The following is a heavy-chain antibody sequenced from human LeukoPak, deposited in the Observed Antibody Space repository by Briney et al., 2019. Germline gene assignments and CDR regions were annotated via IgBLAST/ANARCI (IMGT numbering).Heavy chain of an antibody. J-gene: IGHJ4*02. CDR3: ARGEQLVGRGGDSFDY. Sequence: ASVKVSCKASGYTSTNYYMHWVRQAPGQGLEWMGIINPKGGSTSYAQKFQGRITMTRDTSTSTVYMELSSLRSEGTAVYFCARGEQLVGRGGDSFDYWGQGTLVTVSS. CDR2: INPKGGST. D-gene: IGHD6-6*01. CDR1: GYTSTNYY. V-gene: IGHV1-46*01.